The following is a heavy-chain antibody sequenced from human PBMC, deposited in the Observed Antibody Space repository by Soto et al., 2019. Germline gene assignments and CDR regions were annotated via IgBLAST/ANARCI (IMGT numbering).Heavy chain of an antibody. V-gene: IGHV4-39*01. CDR2: IYYSGST. CDR3: ARQGYSSSWYGDWFDP. J-gene: IGHJ5*02. D-gene: IGHD6-13*01. Sequence: QLQLQESGPGLVKPSETLSLTCTVSGGSISSSSYYWGWIRQPPGKGLEWIGSIYYSGSTYYNPSLKSRVTISVDTSKNQFSLKLSSVTAADTAVYYCARQGYSSSWYGDWFDPWGQGTLVTVSS. CDR1: GGSISSSSYY.